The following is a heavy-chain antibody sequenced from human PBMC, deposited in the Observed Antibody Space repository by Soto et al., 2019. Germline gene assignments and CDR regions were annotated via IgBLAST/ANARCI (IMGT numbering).Heavy chain of an antibody. CDR1: GGSFSEYY. CDR2: INHSGST. Sequence: PSETLSLTCAVYGGSFSEYYWTWIRQTPGKGLEWIGEINHSGSTNYNPSLKSRVTISVDTSKNQFSLRLSSVTAADTAVYHCARGARCLTDTCYIFPSSWGQGPPVTVSP. CDR3: ARGARCLTDTCYIFPSS. D-gene: IGHD2-21*02. J-gene: IGHJ5*02. V-gene: IGHV4-34*01.